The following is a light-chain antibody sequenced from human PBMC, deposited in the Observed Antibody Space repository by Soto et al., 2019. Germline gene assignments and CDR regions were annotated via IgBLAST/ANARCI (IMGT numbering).Light chain of an antibody. CDR2: DAS. Sequence: EIVLTQSPATLSLSPGERATLSCRASQSVGSYLAWYQQKPGQAPRLLIYDASNRATGMPAKFSGSGSGTDFTLTISSLEPEDFAVYFCQQRSNWLTFGGGTKVEIK. CDR3: QQRSNWLT. V-gene: IGKV3-11*01. J-gene: IGKJ4*01. CDR1: QSVGSY.